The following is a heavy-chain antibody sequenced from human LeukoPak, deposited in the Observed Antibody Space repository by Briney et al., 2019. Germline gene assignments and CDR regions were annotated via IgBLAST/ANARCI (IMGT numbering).Heavy chain of an antibody. Sequence: VGSLRLSCAASGFTFSSYAMHWVRQAPGKGLEWVAVISYDGSNKYYADSVKGRFTISRDNSKNTLYLQMHSLRAEDTAVYYCARDPGVYSGWYFDYWGQGTLVTVSS. J-gene: IGHJ4*02. D-gene: IGHD6-19*01. V-gene: IGHV3-30*04. CDR2: ISYDGSNK. CDR1: GFTFSSYA. CDR3: ARDPGVYSGWYFDY.